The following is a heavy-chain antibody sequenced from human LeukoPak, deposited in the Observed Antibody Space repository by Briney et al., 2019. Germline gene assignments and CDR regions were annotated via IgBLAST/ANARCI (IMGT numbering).Heavy chain of an antibody. CDR2: ISYDGSNK. J-gene: IGHJ6*02. V-gene: IGHV3-30*04. CDR1: GFTFSSYA. Sequence: GRSLRLSCAASGFTFSSYAMHWVRQAPGKGLEWVAVISYDGSNKYYADSVKGRFTISRDNSKNTLYLQMNSLRAEDTAVYYCARDGGSSTLYYGMDVWGQGTTVTVSS. D-gene: IGHD6-13*01. CDR3: ARDGGSSTLYYGMDV.